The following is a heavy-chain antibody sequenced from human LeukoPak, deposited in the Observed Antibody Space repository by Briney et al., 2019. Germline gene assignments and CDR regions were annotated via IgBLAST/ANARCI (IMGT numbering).Heavy chain of an antibody. D-gene: IGHD6-13*01. J-gene: IGHJ4*02. CDR3: ARVSAAGTGPDY. CDR2: MSNSGHT. Sequence: PSETLSLTCAVYGGSFSGYYWSWIRQPPGKGLEWIGFMSNSGHTDSIPSLKSRVTISVDTSKNQFSLNLISVTAADTAVYFCARVSAAGTGPDYWGQGTLVTVSS. CDR1: GGSFSGYY. V-gene: IGHV4-34*11.